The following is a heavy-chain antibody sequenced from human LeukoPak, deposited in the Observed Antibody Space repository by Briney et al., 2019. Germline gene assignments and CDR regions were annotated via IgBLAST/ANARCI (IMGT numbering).Heavy chain of an antibody. J-gene: IGHJ3*02. Sequence: GGSLSLSCAASAFSLSPYFIYWVLRAPGEGRVGVSRIGSDGTRARSAESVKGRFTISRDNAKNTVSLQMSSLRVEDTAIFYCALSYDYDHPDALDIWGQGTMVTVSS. CDR1: AFSLSPYF. D-gene: IGHD3-22*01. CDR3: ALSYDYDHPDALDI. V-gene: IGHV3-74*01. CDR2: IGSDGTRA.